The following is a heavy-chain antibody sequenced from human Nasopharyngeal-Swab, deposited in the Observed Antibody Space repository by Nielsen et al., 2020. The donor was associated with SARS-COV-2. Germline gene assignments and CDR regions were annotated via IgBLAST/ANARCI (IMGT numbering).Heavy chain of an antibody. Sequence: KLSCAASGFTFSSYEMNWISQAPGKGLEWVSYISSSGSTIYYADSVKGLFTISRDNAKNSLYLQMNSLRAEDTAVYYCARDRGPYYYDEDYWGQGTLVTVSS. J-gene: IGHJ4*02. CDR1: GFTFSSYE. CDR3: ARDRGPYYYDEDY. D-gene: IGHD3-22*01. V-gene: IGHV3-48*03. CDR2: ISSSGSTI.